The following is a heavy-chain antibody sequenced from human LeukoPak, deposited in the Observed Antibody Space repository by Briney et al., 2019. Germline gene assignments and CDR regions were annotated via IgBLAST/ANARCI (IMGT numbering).Heavy chain of an antibody. CDR3: ARVRYFDWLGPFDY. CDR1: GFILSTSE. V-gene: IGHV3-48*03. Sequence: GGSLRLSCVASGFILSTSEMNWVRQAPGRGLEWVSFIASDGTIYYGDSVKGRFTISRDNAKKSLYLQMNSLRAEDTAVYYCARVRYFDWLGPFDYWGQGTLVTVSS. D-gene: IGHD3-9*01. J-gene: IGHJ4*02. CDR2: IASDGTI.